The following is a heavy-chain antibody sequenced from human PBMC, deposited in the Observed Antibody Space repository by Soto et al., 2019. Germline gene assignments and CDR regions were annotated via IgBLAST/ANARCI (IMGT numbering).Heavy chain of an antibody. J-gene: IGHJ6*02. Sequence: ESGGGEVQPGRSLRLSCAASGFTYTDFALHWVRQAPGTGLEWVAIISYDGSDKYYADSVKGRFAISRDNPKNTLYLEMNSLRPEDTAVYFCARRAWDSYYAIDVWGQGTTVTVFS. CDR3: ARRAWDSYYAIDV. CDR1: GFTYTDFA. V-gene: IGHV3-30*09. D-gene: IGHD3-22*01. CDR2: ISYDGSDK.